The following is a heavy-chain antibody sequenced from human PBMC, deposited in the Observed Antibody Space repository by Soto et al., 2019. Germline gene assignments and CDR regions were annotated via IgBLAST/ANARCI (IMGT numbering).Heavy chain of an antibody. J-gene: IGHJ3*02. V-gene: IGHV1-46*01. D-gene: IGHD4-4*01. Sequence: ASVKVSCKASGYTFTRYYMHWVRQAPGQGLEWMGIINPSGGSTNYAQKFQGRVTMTRDTSTSTVYMELSSLRSEDTAVYYCARDHSDPTDNYSRAPAVDAFDIWGQGTMVTVSS. CDR1: GYTFTRYY. CDR2: INPSGGST. CDR3: ARDHSDPTDNYSRAPAVDAFDI.